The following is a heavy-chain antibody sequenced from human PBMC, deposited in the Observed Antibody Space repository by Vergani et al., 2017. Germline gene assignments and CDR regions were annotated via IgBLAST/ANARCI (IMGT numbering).Heavy chain of an antibody. CDR2: ISGSGGST. CDR1: GFTFSSYA. V-gene: IGHV3-23*04. CDR3: AKDWLDCSGGSCYSNAFDI. J-gene: IGHJ3*02. D-gene: IGHD2-15*01. Sequence: EVQLVESGGGLVQPGGSLRLSCAASGFTFSSYAMSWVRQAPGKGLEWVSAISGSGGSTYYADSVKGRFTISRDNSKTTLYLQMNSLRADDTAVYYCAKDWLDCSGGSCYSNAFDIWGQGTMVTVSS.